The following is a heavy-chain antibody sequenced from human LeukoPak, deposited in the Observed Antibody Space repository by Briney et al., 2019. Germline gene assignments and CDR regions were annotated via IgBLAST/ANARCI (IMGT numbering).Heavy chain of an antibody. J-gene: IGHJ4*02. CDR2: ISGSGGST. V-gene: IGHV3-23*01. CDR3: AKDRRGITIFDLDY. CDR1: GFTFSSYA. Sequence: GGSLRLSCAASGFTFSSYAMGWVRQAPGKGLEWVSAISGSGGSTYYADSVKGRFTISRDNSKNTLYLQMNSLRAEDTAVYYCAKDRRGITIFDLDYWGQGTLVTVSS. D-gene: IGHD3-9*01.